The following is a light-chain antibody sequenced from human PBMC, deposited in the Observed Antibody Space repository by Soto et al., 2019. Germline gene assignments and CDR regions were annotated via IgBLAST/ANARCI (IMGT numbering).Light chain of an antibody. J-gene: IGLJ2*01. CDR3: NSYTSSTTLV. V-gene: IGLV2-14*01. CDR2: EVS. CDR1: SSDIGTYNY. Sequence: QSALTQPASVSGSPGQSITISCTGTSSDIGTYNYVSWYQHHPGKAPKLMIYEVSNRPSGVSIRFSGSKSGNTASLTISGLHAEDEADYYCNSYTSSTTLVFGGGTKLTVL.